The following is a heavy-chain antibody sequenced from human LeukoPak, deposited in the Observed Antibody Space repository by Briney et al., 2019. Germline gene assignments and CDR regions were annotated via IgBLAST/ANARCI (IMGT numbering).Heavy chain of an antibody. Sequence: GGSLRLSCAASGFTFSDNIMTWVRQAPGRGLQWVSSIRGTGKRTYYADSVKGRFTISRDNSKHTLYLQMNSLRAEDTAVYFCAKKKGGSDLPFDYWGQGTPVTVSS. J-gene: IGHJ4*02. CDR2: IRGTGKRT. CDR3: AKKKGGSDLPFDY. CDR1: GFTFSDNI. D-gene: IGHD1-26*01. V-gene: IGHV3-23*01.